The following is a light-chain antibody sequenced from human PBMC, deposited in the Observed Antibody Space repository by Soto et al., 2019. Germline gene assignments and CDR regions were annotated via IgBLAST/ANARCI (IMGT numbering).Light chain of an antibody. CDR1: QSIRNR. CDR2: GAS. Sequence: DIKMTQSPSTLSASIGDRVTITCRASQSIRNRLAWYQQKPGKAPKLLIYGASSLQSGVPSRFSGSGSGTDFTLTISSLQPEDFGTYYCQQSVSTPRTFGQGTMVDI. J-gene: IGKJ1*01. V-gene: IGKV1-39*01. CDR3: QQSVSTPRT.